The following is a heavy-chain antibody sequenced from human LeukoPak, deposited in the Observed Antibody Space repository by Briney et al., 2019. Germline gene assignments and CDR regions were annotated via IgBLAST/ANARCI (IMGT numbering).Heavy chain of an antibody. CDR3: ARHGSGWSFDY. Sequence: SETLSLTCKVSGGSISTYYWSWFRQPPGKGLEWIGYIYNSGSATYNPSLKSRVTISVDTSKNQFSLKLSSVSTTDTAVYYCARHGSGWSFDYWGQGVLVTVSS. J-gene: IGHJ4*02. D-gene: IGHD6-19*01. V-gene: IGHV4-59*01. CDR2: IYNSGSA. CDR1: GGSISTYY.